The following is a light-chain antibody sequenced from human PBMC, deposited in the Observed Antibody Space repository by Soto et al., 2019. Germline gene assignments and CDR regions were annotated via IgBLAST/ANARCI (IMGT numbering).Light chain of an antibody. CDR1: STDIGDYNY. CDR3: CSYRSVNTVV. V-gene: IGLV2-14*01. CDR2: EVT. J-gene: IGLJ2*01. Sequence: QSALTQPASVSGSPGQSITISCTGTSTDIGDYNYVSWYQHHPGKAPKLMIYEVTNRPSGVSNRFSGSKSGNTASLIISGLQAEDEADYYCCSYRSVNTVVFGRGTKLTVL.